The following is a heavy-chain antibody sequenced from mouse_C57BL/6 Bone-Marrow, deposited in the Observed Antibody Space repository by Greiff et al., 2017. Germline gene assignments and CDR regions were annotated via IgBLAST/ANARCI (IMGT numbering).Heavy chain of an antibody. J-gene: IGHJ4*01. CDR2: ISYSGST. Sequence: EVQGVESGPGLAKPSQTLSLTCSVTGYSITSDYWNWIRKFPGNKLEYMGYISYSGSTYYNPSLKSRISITRNTSKNQYYLQLNSVTTEDTATYYCAREGGYYYGSSSYYYAIDYWGQGTSVTVSS. V-gene: IGHV3-8*01. CDR1: GYSITSDY. D-gene: IGHD1-1*01. CDR3: AREGGYYYGSSSYYYAIDY.